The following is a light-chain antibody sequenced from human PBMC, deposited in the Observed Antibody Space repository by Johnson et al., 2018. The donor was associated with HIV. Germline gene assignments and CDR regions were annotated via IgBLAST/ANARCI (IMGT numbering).Light chain of an antibody. J-gene: IGLJ1*01. V-gene: IGLV1-51*01. Sequence: QLVLTQPPSVSAAPGQKVTISCSGSTSNIGNNYVSWYQQLPGTAPKLLIYDNNKRPSGIPDRFSGSKSGPSATLDITGLQTGDEADYYCGTWDSSLGAWVFGTGTKVTVL. CDR1: TSNIGNNY. CDR2: DNN. CDR3: GTWDSSLGAWV.